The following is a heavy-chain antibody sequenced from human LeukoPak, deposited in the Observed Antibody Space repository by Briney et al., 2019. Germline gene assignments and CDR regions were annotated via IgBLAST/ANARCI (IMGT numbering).Heavy chain of an antibody. D-gene: IGHD3-10*01. CDR1: GGSISSGGYY. V-gene: IGHV4-31*03. Sequence: KTSETLSLTCTVSGGSISSGGYYWSWTRQHPGKGLEWTGYIYYSGSTYYNPSLKSRVTMSVDTSKNQFSLKLSSVTAADTAVYYWAREHTLWFGEPNPGCAFDIWGQGTMVTVSS. CDR2: IYYSGST. J-gene: IGHJ3*02. CDR3: AREHTLWFGEPNPGCAFDI.